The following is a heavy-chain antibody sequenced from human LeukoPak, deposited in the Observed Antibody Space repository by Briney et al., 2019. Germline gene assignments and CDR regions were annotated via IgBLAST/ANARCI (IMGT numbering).Heavy chain of an antibody. D-gene: IGHD2-15*01. CDR3: AREVVDGGNDH. J-gene: IGHJ5*02. CDR2: IYYSGST. V-gene: IGHV4-59*01. Sequence: SETLSLTCTVSGGSISSYYWSWIRQPPGKGLEWIGYIYYSGSTNYNPSLKSRVTISVDTSKNQFSLKLSSVTAADTAVYYCAREVVDGGNDHWGQGTLVTVSS. CDR1: GGSISSYY.